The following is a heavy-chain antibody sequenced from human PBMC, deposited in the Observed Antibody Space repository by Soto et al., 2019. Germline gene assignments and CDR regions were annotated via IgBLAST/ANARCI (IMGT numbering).Heavy chain of an antibody. V-gene: IGHV3-30-3*01. Sequence: QVQLVESGGGVVQPGRSLRLSCAASGFTFSSYAMHWVRQAPGKGLEWVAVISYDGSNKYYADSVKGRSTISRDNSKNTLYLQMNSLRAEDTAVYYCARVAVPIDYWGQGTLVTVSS. J-gene: IGHJ4*02. CDR3: ARVAVPIDY. CDR2: ISYDGSNK. D-gene: IGHD4-17*01. CDR1: GFTFSSYA.